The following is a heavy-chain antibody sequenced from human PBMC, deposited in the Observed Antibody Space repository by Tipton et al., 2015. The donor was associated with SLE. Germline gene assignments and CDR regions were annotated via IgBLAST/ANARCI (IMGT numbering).Heavy chain of an antibody. J-gene: IGHJ2*01. V-gene: IGHV4-59*01. CDR2: IYYSGST. Sequence: LRLSCTVSGGSISSYYWSWIRQPPGKGLEWIGYIYYSGSTNYNPPLKSRVTISVDTSKNQFSLKLSSVTAADTAVYYCARGDWYFDLWGRGTLVTVSS. CDR1: GGSISSYY. CDR3: ARGDWYFDL.